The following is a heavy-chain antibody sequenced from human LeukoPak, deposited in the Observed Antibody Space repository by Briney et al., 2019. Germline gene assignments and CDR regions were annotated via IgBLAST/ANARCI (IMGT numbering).Heavy chain of an antibody. J-gene: IGHJ4*02. CDR1: GFTFSSYA. CDR3: ARDFYDSSGYYYDNY. D-gene: IGHD3-22*01. Sequence: GGSLRLSCAASGFTFSSYAMSWVRQAPGKGLEWVSAISGSGGSTYYADSVKGRFTISRDNSKNTLYLQMNSLRAEDTAVYYCARDFYDSSGYYYDNYWGQGTLVTVSS. V-gene: IGHV3-23*01. CDR2: ISGSGGST.